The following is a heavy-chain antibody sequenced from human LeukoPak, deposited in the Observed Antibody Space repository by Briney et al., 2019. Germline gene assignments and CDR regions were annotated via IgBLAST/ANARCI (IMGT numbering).Heavy chain of an antibody. CDR2: INSDGSST. Sequence: GGSLRLSCAASGFTFSSYWMHWVRQAPGKGLVWVSRINSDGSSTSYADSVKGRFTMSRDDSKNTVYLQMNSLRVEDTAIYYCARGGFYITGREPFDSWGRGTLVTVSS. D-gene: IGHD1-20*01. V-gene: IGHV3-74*01. CDR1: GFTFSSYW. J-gene: IGHJ4*02. CDR3: ARGGFYITGREPFDS.